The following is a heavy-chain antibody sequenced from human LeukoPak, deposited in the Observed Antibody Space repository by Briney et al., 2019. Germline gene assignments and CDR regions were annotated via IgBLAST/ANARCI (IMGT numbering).Heavy chain of an antibody. J-gene: IGHJ4*02. CDR3: ARWYYDSSGTMGY. D-gene: IGHD3-22*01. CDR1: GYTFTGYY. Sequence: ASVKVACKAAGYTFTGYYMHWVRQAAGQGLGWMGRINSNSDGTNYAQKWEGRVTVTRTTSISTAYMELSRLRSGDKAVYYCARWYYDSSGTMGYWGQGTLVTVSS. CDR2: INSNSDGT. V-gene: IGHV1-2*06.